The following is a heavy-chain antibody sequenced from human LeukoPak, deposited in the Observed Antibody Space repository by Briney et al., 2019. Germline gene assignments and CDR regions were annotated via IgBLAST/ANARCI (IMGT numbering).Heavy chain of an antibody. D-gene: IGHD5-18*01. CDR2: IWYDGSNK. J-gene: IGHJ6*02. V-gene: IGHV3-33*01. CDR1: GFTFSSYG. CDR3: ARDLMAYTYGSYYGMDV. Sequence: GRSLRLSCAASGFTFSSYGMHWVRQAPGKGLEWVAVIWYDGSNKYHADSVKGRFTISRDNSKNTLFLQMNSLRAEDTAVYYCARDLMAYTYGSYYGMDVWGQGTMVTVSS.